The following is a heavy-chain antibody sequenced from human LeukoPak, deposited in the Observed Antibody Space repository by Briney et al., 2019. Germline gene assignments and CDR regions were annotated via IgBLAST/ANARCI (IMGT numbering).Heavy chain of an antibody. CDR1: GFSINHYY. J-gene: IGHJ4*02. D-gene: IGHD2-21*02. Sequence: GGSLRLSCAASGFSINHYYMTWIRQAPGKGLDWVSVIYTGGATNYGDSVKGSFTISRDNSKNTLYLQMNSLRADDTAIYYCARGQSYCGADCYSDWGQGTLVTVSS. CDR3: ARGQSYCGADCYSD. CDR2: IYTGGAT. V-gene: IGHV3-66*01.